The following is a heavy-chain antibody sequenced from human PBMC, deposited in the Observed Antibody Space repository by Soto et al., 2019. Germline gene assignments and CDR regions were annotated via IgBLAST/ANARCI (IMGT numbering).Heavy chain of an antibody. Sequence: QVQLVQSGAEEKKPGASVKVSCKASGYTFTSYDMHWVRQAPGQRLEWMGWINAGNGNTKYCQKFQGRVTITRDTSASTAYMELSSLRSEDKAVYYCARSIVVVTALDYWGQGTLVTVS. CDR3: ARSIVVVTALDY. CDR2: INAGNGNT. J-gene: IGHJ4*02. V-gene: IGHV1-3*05. D-gene: IGHD2-21*02. CDR1: GYTFTSYD.